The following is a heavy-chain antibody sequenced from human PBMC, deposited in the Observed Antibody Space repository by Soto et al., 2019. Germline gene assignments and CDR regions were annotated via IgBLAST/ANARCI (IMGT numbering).Heavy chain of an antibody. J-gene: IGHJ4*02. CDR1: GGSISSYY. D-gene: IGHD2-15*01. CDR2: IYYSGST. V-gene: IGHV4-59*01. CDR3: ARGHFGGNTAVDY. Sequence: SETLSLTCTVSGGSISSYYWSWIRQPPGKGLEWIGYIYYSGSTNYNPSLKSRVTISVDTSKNQFSLKLSSVTAADTAVYYCARGHFGGNTAVDYWGQGTLVTVSS.